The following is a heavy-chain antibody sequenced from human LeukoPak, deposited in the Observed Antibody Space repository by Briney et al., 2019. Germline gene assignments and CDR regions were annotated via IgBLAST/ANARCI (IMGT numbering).Heavy chain of an antibody. J-gene: IGHJ4*02. D-gene: IGHD6-19*01. CDR3: ARDRAYSSNRYFEY. Sequence: GGSLRLSCAASGFTFSNYAMNWVRQAPGKGLEWVSVISGAGGVTYYTDSVNGRFIISRDNSKNTLYLQMNSLRAEDTAVYHCARDRAYSSNRYFEYWGQGTQVTVSS. CDR1: GFTFSNYA. CDR2: ISGAGGVT. V-gene: IGHV3-23*01.